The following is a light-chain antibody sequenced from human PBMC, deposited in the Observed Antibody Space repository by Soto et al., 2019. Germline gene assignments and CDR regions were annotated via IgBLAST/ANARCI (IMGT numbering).Light chain of an antibody. V-gene: IGKV1-12*01. CDR1: QGISSG. J-gene: IGKJ5*01. CDR3: QQAGSFPIT. CDR2: VAS. Sequence: DIQMTKSPSSLSAFVGDRVTITCRASQGISSGLAWYQQKPGKAPKLLIYVASTLQSGVPSRLSGSRSGTDFDLTISSLEPEDSATYYCQQAGSFPITFRQGTRLEIK.